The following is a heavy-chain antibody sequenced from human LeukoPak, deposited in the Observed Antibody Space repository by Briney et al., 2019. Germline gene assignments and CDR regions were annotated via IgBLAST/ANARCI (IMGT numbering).Heavy chain of an antibody. Sequence: SETLSLTCAVYGGSFSGYYWSWIRQPPGKGLEWIGEINHSGSTNYNPSLKSRVTISVDTSKNQFSLKLSSVTAADMAVYYCARASIYYDSSGYYAPFDYWGQGTLVTVSS. CDR3: ARASIYYDSSGYYAPFDY. CDR2: INHSGST. J-gene: IGHJ4*02. CDR1: GGSFSGYY. D-gene: IGHD3-22*01. V-gene: IGHV4-34*01.